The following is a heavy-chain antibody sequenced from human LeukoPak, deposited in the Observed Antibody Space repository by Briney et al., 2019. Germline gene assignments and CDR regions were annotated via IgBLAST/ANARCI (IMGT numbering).Heavy chain of an antibody. Sequence: PAGGSLRLSCAASGFTFSSYAMSWVRQAPGKGLEWVSAISGSGGSTYYADSVKGRFTISRDNSKNTLYLQMNSLRAEDTAVYYCAKDLRVDYGGKRTYYIDYWGQGTLVTVSS. J-gene: IGHJ4*02. V-gene: IGHV3-23*01. CDR3: AKDLRVDYGGKRTYYIDY. D-gene: IGHD4-23*01. CDR1: GFTFSSYA. CDR2: ISGSGGST.